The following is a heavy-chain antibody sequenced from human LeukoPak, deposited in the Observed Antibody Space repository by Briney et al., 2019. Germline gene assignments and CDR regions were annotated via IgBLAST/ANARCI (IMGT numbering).Heavy chain of an antibody. D-gene: IGHD3-22*01. CDR2: IYNGGNT. CDR1: GFTVSGNY. CDR3: ARGEYYYDSMGAFDI. Sequence: GGSLRLSCAASGFTVSGNYMSWLRQAPGKGLEWVSVIYNGGNTYYADSVKGRFTISRDNSKNTLYLQMNSLRAEDTAVYYCARGEYYYDSMGAFDIWGQGTMVTVSS. V-gene: IGHV3-53*01. J-gene: IGHJ3*02.